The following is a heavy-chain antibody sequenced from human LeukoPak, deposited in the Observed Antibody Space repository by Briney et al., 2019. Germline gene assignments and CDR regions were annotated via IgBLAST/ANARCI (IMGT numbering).Heavy chain of an antibody. CDR3: ASQYCSTTSCYIKD. V-gene: IGHV3-48*01. CDR1: GSTFSTYN. J-gene: IGHJ4*02. Sequence: GGSLRLSCTASGSTFSTYNMNWVRQAPGEGLEWVSYIGSSSSTIYYADSVKGRFTISRDNAKNSLYLQMNSLRAEDTAVFYCASQYCSTTSCYIKDWGQGTLVTVSS. CDR2: IGSSSSTI. D-gene: IGHD2-2*02.